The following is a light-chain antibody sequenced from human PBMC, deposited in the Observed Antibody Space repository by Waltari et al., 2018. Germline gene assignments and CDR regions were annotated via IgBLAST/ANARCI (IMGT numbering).Light chain of an antibody. CDR3: QQYTNWPPGYT. CDR1: QRISNY. CDR2: AAS. Sequence: DIQMTQSPSSLSASAGDRVTITCRASQRISNYLNWYQQKPGKAPNLLIYAASSLQSGVPSRFSGSGSGTEFTLTINSLQPEDFATYYCQQYTNWPPGYTFGQGTKLEIK. J-gene: IGKJ2*01. V-gene: IGKV1-39*01.